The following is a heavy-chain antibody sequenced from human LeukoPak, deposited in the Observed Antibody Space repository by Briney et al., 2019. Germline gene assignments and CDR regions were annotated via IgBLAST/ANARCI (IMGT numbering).Heavy chain of an antibody. D-gene: IGHD3-22*01. CDR3: ARQYYYDSSGPIDY. CDR1: DFTFSSYD. V-gene: IGHV3-66*04. J-gene: IGHJ4*02. CDR2: IYSGGST. Sequence: GGSLRLSCTASDFTFSSYDMTWVRQAPGKGLEWVSVIYSGGSTYYADSVKGRFTISRDNSKNTLYLQMNSLRAEDTAVYYCARQYYYDSSGPIDYWGQGTLVTVSS.